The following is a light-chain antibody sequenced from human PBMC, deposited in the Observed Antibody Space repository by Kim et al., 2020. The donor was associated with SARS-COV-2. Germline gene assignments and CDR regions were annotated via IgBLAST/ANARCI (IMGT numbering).Light chain of an antibody. CDR1: NDNVGRQG. J-gene: IGLJ3*02. CDR2: RNN. Sequence: QAGLTQPPSVSKDLRQTATLTCTGNNDNVGRQGAAWLQQHQGHPPKVLSDRNNNRRSGISERFSASRTGNTASLIITGLQSEDEADYYCSAWDISLNAVVFGRETQLNGL. V-gene: IGLV10-54*01. CDR3: SAWDISLNAVV.